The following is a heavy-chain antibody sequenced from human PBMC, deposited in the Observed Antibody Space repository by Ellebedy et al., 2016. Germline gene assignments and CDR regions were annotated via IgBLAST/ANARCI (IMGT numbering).Heavy chain of an antibody. Sequence: GESLKISXAASGFIFNIAGMTWVRQAPGKGLEWVATIVFSGTATYYSDSVKGRFIISRDNAKNSLFLQMNSLRVEDTAVYYCARDGSEWSRDYWGQGTLFTVSS. D-gene: IGHD3-3*01. J-gene: IGHJ4*02. V-gene: IGHV3-21*01. CDR1: GFIFNIAG. CDR3: ARDGSEWSRDY. CDR2: IVFSGTAT.